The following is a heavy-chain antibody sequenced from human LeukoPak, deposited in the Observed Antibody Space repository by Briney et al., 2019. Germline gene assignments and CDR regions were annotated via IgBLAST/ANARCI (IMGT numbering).Heavy chain of an antibody. CDR1: GGSISSYY. J-gene: IGHJ4*02. V-gene: IGHV4-59*08. D-gene: IGHD2-15*01. Sequence: RSSETLSLTCTVSGGSISSYYWSWIRQPPGKGLEWVGYIYYSGSTNYNPSLKSRVTISVDTSKNQFSLKLSSVTAADTAVYYCERLVHGGNVDYWGQGTLVTVSS. CDR3: ERLVHGGNVDY. CDR2: IYYSGST.